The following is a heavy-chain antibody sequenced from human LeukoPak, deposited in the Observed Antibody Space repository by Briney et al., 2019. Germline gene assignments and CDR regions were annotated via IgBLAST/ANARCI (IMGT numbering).Heavy chain of an antibody. CDR1: GYTLTELS. J-gene: IGHJ3*02. D-gene: IGHD3-22*01. Sequence: ASVKVSCKVSGYTLTELSMHWVRQAPGKGLEWMGGFDPEDGETIYAQKFQGRVTMTEDTSTDTAYMELSSLRSEDTAVYYCATNNPPGSGYYYFNAFDIWGQGTMVTVSS. CDR3: ATNNPPGSGYYYFNAFDI. V-gene: IGHV1-24*01. CDR2: FDPEDGET.